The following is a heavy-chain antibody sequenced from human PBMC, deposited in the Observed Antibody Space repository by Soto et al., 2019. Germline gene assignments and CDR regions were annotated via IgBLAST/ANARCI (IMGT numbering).Heavy chain of an antibody. V-gene: IGHV1-8*02. Sequence: ASVKVSCKASGYTFTSYGISWVRQATGQGLEWMGWMNPNTGYTANAQKFQGRVTMTRNTSISTAYMELSSLRSEDTAVYYCARGGVFFFAAPTNPFDYWGQGTLVTVS. J-gene: IGHJ4*02. CDR3: ARGGVFFFAAPTNPFDY. CDR2: MNPNTGYT. CDR1: GYTFTSYG. D-gene: IGHD3-10*01.